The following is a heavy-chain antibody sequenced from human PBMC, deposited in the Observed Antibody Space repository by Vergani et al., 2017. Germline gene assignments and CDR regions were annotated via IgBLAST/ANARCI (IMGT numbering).Heavy chain of an antibody. CDR2: VSFRGDT. CDR3: ARSQIYCGAGSPDY. D-gene: IGHD2-21*01. Sequence: QVKLQESGPGLVKPSETLSLTCTVSGASVNSYYLSWIRQPPGKGLEWMGYVSFRGDTLYDPSVKGRMTISLNTSSNQFSLYLTSVTAADTAVYYCARSQIYCGAGSPDYWGQGTLVTVSS. CDR1: GASVNSYY. V-gene: IGHV4-59*02. J-gene: IGHJ4*02.